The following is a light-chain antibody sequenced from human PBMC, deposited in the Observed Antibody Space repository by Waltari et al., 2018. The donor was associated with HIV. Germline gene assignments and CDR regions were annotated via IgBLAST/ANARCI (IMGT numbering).Light chain of an antibody. Sequence: DIQMIQFPYSLSASVGDRVTITCRASQGINNYLAWFQQQPGNAPKYLIYAASSLQSGVPSKFSGSRSGADFTLNISGLQTQESATYYCQQYNSYPMTFGQGTRLEIK. V-gene: IGKV1-16*02. CDR3: QQYNSYPMT. J-gene: IGKJ5*01. CDR2: AAS. CDR1: QGINNY.